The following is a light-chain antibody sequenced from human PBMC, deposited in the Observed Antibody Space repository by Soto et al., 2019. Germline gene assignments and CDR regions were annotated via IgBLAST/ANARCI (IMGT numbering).Light chain of an antibody. V-gene: IGKV3-15*01. J-gene: IGKJ1*01. CDR2: GAS. Sequence: EIVMTQSPATLSVSPGERATLFCRASQSISNNLAWYQQKPGQVPRLLIYGASTRATGVPARFSGTGSGPDFTLTISRLEPEDFAVYYCQQYGSSWTFGQGTKVDIK. CDR1: QSISNN. CDR3: QQYGSSWT.